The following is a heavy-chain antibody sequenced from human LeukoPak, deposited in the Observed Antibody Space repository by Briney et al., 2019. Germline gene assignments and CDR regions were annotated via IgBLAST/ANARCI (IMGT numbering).Heavy chain of an antibody. Sequence: GGSLRLSCAASGFTFSSYAMSWVRQAPGKGLEWVSSITASGGSTSYADSVKGRFTISRDNSKNTLFLQMNYLRAEDTAVYFCADRHQYSSDYWGQGTLVTVSS. CDR3: ADRHQYSSDY. V-gene: IGHV3-23*01. CDR2: ITASGGST. J-gene: IGHJ4*02. CDR1: GFTFSSYA.